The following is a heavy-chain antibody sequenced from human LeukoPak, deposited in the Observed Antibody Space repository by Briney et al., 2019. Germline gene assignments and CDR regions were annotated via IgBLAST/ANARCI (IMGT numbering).Heavy chain of an antibody. CDR2: ISGSGGST. J-gene: IGHJ4*02. Sequence: GGSLRLSCAASGFTFSGYSMNWVRQAPGKGLEWVSAISGSGGSTYYADSVKGRFTISRDNSKNTLYLQMNSLRAEDTAVYYCAKVRRYSGSYYWFDYWGQGTLVTVSS. D-gene: IGHD1-26*01. CDR1: GFTFSGYS. CDR3: AKVRRYSGSYYWFDY. V-gene: IGHV3-23*01.